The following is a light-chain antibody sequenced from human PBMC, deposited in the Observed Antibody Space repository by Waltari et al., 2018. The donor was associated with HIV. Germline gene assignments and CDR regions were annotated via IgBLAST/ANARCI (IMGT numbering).Light chain of an antibody. CDR1: QSLLHSNGYNY. V-gene: IGKV2-28*01. CDR3: MQALQTPQYT. Sequence: DIVMTQSPLSLPVTPGEPASISCRSSQSLLHSNGYNYLDWYLQKPGQSPQLLIYLGSNRASGVPDRFSGSASGTDFTLKISRVEAEDVGVYYCMQALQTPQYTFGQGTKLEIK. J-gene: IGKJ2*01. CDR2: LGS.